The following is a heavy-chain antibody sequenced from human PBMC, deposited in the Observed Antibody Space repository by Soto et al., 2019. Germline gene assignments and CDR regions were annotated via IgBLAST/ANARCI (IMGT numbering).Heavy chain of an antibody. Sequence: PSETLSLTCTVSGGSINNYYWNWIRQPPGKGLEWIGYIYNRGSTNYNPSLKSRVTISVDTSKNQFSLKLSSVTAADTAVYYCARAHMVRGILYFDYWGQGTLVTVS. CDR2: IYNRGST. V-gene: IGHV4-59*01. J-gene: IGHJ4*02. CDR1: GGSINNYY. CDR3: ARAHMVRGILYFDY. D-gene: IGHD3-10*01.